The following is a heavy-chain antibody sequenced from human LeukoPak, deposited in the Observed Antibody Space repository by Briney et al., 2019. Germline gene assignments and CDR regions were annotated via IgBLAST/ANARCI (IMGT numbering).Heavy chain of an antibody. CDR1: GFPVGNHW. J-gene: IGHJ5*02. Sequence: GGSLRLSWAASGFPVGNHWMSWVRQAPGMGLVWVSRISSNGNTVTYADSVRGRFTISRDSAKNTLYLQMNSLRAKDTAIYYCASGTTAGTGCLDPWGQGTLVTVSS. V-gene: IGHV3-74*01. CDR2: ISSNGNTV. D-gene: IGHD2-8*02. CDR3: ASGTTAGTGCLDP.